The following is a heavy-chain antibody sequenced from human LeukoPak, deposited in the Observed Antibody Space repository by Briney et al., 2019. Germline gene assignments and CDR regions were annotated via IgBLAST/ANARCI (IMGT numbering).Heavy chain of an antibody. Sequence: PGVSLRLSCAASGFTFSSYGMHWVRQAPGKGLEWVAVISYDGSNKYYADSVKGRFTISRDNSKNTLYLQMNSLRAEDTAVYYCAKEGLHNNWFDPWGQGTLVTVSS. CDR2: ISYDGSNK. CDR1: GFTFSSYG. V-gene: IGHV3-30*18. CDR3: AKEGLHNNWFDP. J-gene: IGHJ5*02. D-gene: IGHD4-11*01.